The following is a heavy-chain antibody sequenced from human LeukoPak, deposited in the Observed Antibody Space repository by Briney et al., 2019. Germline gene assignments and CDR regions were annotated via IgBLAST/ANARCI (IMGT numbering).Heavy chain of an antibody. D-gene: IGHD3-3*01. CDR3: ARGGGYYVDY. CDR1: GGSFSGYY. CDR2: INHSGST. J-gene: IGHJ4*02. Sequence: SETLSLTCAVYGGSFSGYYWSWIRQPPGKGLEWIGEINHSGSTNYNPSLKSRVTISVDTSKNQFSLKLSSVTAADTAVYYCARGGGYYVDYWGPGTLVTVSS. V-gene: IGHV4-34*01.